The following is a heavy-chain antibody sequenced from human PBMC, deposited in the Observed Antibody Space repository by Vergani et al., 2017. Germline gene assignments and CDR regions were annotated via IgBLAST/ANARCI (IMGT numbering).Heavy chain of an antibody. D-gene: IGHD3-9*01. CDR3: ARDDYDILTGYPPVRWFDL. CDR1: GGTFSSYT. V-gene: IGHV1-69*02. Sequence: QVQLVQSGAEVKKPGSSVKVSCKASGGTFSSYTISWVRQAPGQGLEWMGRIIPILGIANYAQKFQGRVTITADKSTSTAYMELSSLRSEATAVYYCARDDYDILTGYPPVRWFDLWGQGTLVTVSS. CDR2: IIPILGIA. J-gene: IGHJ5*02.